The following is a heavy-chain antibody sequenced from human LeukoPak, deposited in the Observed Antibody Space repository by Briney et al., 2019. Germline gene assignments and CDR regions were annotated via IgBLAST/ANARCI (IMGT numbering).Heavy chain of an antibody. CDR2: ISWNSDII. D-gene: IGHD2-2*01. Sequence: SRSLRLSGAASGFTFDDYAMHWVRQAPGKGLEWVSGISWNSDIIGYADSVKGRFTISRDSAKNSLYLQMNSLRPEDTAFYYCAKDIRSIVVPPDAMDVWGQGTTVTVSS. CDR3: AKDIRSIVVPPDAMDV. J-gene: IGHJ6*02. CDR1: GFTFDDYA. V-gene: IGHV3-9*01.